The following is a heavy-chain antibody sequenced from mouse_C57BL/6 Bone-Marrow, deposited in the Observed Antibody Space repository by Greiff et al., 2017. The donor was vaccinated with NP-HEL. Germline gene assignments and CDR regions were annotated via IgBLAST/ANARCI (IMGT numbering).Heavy chain of an antibody. CDR1: GFTFSSYA. CDR3: TRLLFYYAMDY. V-gene: IGHV5-9-1*02. CDR2: ISSGGDYI. D-gene: IGHD1-1*01. Sequence: EVQRVESGEGLVKPGGSLKLSCAASGFTFSSYAMSWVRQTPEKRLEWVAYISSGGDYIYYADTVKGRFTISRDNARNTLYLQMSSLKSEDTAMYYCTRLLFYYAMDYWGQGTSVTVSS. J-gene: IGHJ4*01.